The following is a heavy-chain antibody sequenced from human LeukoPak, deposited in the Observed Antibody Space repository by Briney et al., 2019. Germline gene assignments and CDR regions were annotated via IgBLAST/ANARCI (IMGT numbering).Heavy chain of an antibody. CDR3: ARAADYDILTGSTPGDY. V-gene: IGHV1-8*01. J-gene: IGHJ4*02. CDR2: MNPNSGNT. Sequence: ASVKVSCKASGYTFTSYDINWVRQATGQGLERMGWMNPNSGNTGYAQKFQGRVTMTRNTSISTAYMELSSLRSEDTAVYYCARAADYDILTGSTPGDYWGQGTLVTVSS. D-gene: IGHD3-9*01. CDR1: GYTFTSYD.